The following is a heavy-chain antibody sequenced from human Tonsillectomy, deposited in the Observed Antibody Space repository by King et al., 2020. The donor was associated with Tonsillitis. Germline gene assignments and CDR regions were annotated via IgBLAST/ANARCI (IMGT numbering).Heavy chain of an antibody. CDR1: GFTFNDYW. D-gene: IGHD3-10*01. CDR2: INSDGSTT. CDR3: ARGTLPYHYTSGLFDT. Sequence: VQLVESGGGSVQPGGSLRLSCAASGFTFNDYWMHWVRQDPGKGLVWVSRINSDGSTTTYADSVNGRFSISRDNAKNTLYLQMNSLRAEDTAVYYCARGTLPYHYTSGLFDTWGQGTLVTVSS. J-gene: IGHJ5*02. V-gene: IGHV3-74*03.